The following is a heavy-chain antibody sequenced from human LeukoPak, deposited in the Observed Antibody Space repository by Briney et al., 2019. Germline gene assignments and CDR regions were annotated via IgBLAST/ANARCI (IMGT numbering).Heavy chain of an antibody. CDR2: INPNSGGT. D-gene: IGHD3-10*01. Sequence: ASVKVSCKASGYTFTDYYIHWVRQAPGQGLEWMGWINPNSGGTNYAQKFQGRVTITRDTSISTAYMELSSLRSDDTAVCYCARDLYGSGSFGCWGQGTLVTVSS. CDR1: GYTFTDYY. J-gene: IGHJ4*02. V-gene: IGHV1-2*02. CDR3: ARDLYGSGSFGC.